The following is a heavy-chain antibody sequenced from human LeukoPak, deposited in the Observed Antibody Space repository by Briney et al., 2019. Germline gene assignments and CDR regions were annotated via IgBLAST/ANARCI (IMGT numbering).Heavy chain of an antibody. Sequence: GWSLSLSCAASVFTFSSYAMHWLRQAPGKGLEDVSAISTNGGSAYYANSVKGRFTISSDNSKNTLYLQMGSLRAEDMAVYYCARWDSMIVVVKGVDYWGQGTLVTVSS. D-gene: IGHD3-22*01. CDR3: ARWDSMIVVVKGVDY. V-gene: IGHV3-64*01. CDR2: ISTNGGSA. J-gene: IGHJ4*02. CDR1: VFTFSSYA.